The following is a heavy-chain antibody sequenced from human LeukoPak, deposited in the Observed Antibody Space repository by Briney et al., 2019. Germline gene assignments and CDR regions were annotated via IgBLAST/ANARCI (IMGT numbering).Heavy chain of an antibody. CDR1: GFTFSRYA. V-gene: IGHV3-64D*09. J-gene: IGHJ5*02. CDR2: ISSNGGST. CDR3: VKAYYDFWSAYANWFDP. Sequence: GGSRRLSCSASGFTFSRYAMHWVRQAPGKGLEHVSVISSNGGSTYYADSVKGRFTISRDNSKNTLYLQMSSLRAEDTAVYYCVKAYYDFWSAYANWFDPWGQGTLVTLFS. D-gene: IGHD3-3*01.